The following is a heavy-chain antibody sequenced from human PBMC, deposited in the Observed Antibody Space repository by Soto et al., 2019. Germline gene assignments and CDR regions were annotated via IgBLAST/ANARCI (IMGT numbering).Heavy chain of an antibody. Sequence: SETLSLTCAVYGGSFSGYYWSWIRQPPGKGLEWIGEINHSGSTNYSPSLKSRVTISVDTSKNQFSLKLSSVTAADTAVYYCARTSGYYYVYYGMDVWGQGTTVTVSS. CDR2: INHSGST. CDR3: ARTSGYYYVYYGMDV. D-gene: IGHD3-22*01. CDR1: GGSFSGYY. V-gene: IGHV4-34*01. J-gene: IGHJ6*02.